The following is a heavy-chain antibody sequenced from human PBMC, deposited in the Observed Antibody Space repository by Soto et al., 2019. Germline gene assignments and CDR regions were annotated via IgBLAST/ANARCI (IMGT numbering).Heavy chain of an antibody. J-gene: IGHJ4*02. CDR2: IIPIFGTA. D-gene: IGHD3-10*01. V-gene: IGHV1-69*01. CDR1: GGTFSSYA. Sequence: QVQLVQSGAEVKKPGSSVKVSCKASGGTFSSYAISWVRQAPGQGLEWMGGIIPIFGTANYAQKFQGRVTITADESTSTAYMELNSLRSEDTAVYYCARLASGYYGSGSYRDYWGQGTLVTVSS. CDR3: ARLASGYYGSGSYRDY.